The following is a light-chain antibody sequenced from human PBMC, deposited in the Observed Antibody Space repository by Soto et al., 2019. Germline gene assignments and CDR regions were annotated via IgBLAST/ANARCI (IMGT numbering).Light chain of an antibody. J-gene: IGKJ2*01. V-gene: IGKV1-39*01. Sequence: DIQMTQSPSSLLASVGDRVTITGRASQSISSYLNWYQQKPGKAPKLLIHAASSLESGVPSRFSGSGSGTDFTLTISSLQPEDSATYYCQQSYSIPVTFGQGTKVDIK. CDR1: QSISSY. CDR2: AAS. CDR3: QQSYSIPVT.